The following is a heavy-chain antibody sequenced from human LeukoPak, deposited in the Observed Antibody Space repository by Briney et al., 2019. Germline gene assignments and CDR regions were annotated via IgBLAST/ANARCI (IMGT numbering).Heavy chain of an antibody. CDR3: ATGGTTVTTPFDY. D-gene: IGHD4-17*01. J-gene: IGHJ4*02. CDR2: IYYSGST. Sequence: SDTLSLTCTVSGGSISRYYWSWIRQPPGKGLEWIGDIYYSGSTNYHPSLKSRVTISVDTSKNQFSLKLSSVTAADTAVYYCATGGTTVTTPFDYWGQGTLVTVSS. CDR1: GGSISRYY. V-gene: IGHV4-59*08.